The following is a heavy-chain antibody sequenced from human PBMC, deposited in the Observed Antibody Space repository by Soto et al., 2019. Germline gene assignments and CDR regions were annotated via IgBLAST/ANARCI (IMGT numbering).Heavy chain of an antibody. V-gene: IGHV3-23*01. CDR1: GFSFSSYA. CDR3: AKGSAQLPDNCFDP. D-gene: IGHD2-2*01. CDR2: ISGSGGST. J-gene: IGHJ5*02. Sequence: XEFLGLSCASSGFSFSSYAMNWVRQAPGKGLEWVSAISGSGGSTYYADSVKGRFTISRDNSKNTLYLQMNSLRVEDTAVYYCAKGSAQLPDNCFDPWGQGTLVTVSS.